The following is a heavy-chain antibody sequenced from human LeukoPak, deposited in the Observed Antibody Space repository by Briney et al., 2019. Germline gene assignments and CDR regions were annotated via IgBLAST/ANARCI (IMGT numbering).Heavy chain of an antibody. J-gene: IGHJ3*02. CDR2: ISYDGSNK. CDR3: ARETLIGSYGYADAFDI. CDR1: GFTFNNYG. V-gene: IGHV3-30*19. Sequence: GGSLRLSCAASGFTFNNYGMHWVRQAPGKGLEWVAVISYDGSNKYYADSVKGRFTISRDNSKNTLYLQMNSLRAEDTAVYYCARETLIGSYGYADAFDIWGQGTMVTVSS. D-gene: IGHD5-18*01.